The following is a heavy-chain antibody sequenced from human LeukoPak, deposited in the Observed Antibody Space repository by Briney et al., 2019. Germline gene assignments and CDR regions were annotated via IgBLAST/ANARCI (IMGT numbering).Heavy chain of an antibody. Sequence: PGGSLRLACAASGFTFSSYAMSWVRQAPGKGLGWVSAISGSGGSTYYADSVKGRFTISRDNSKNTLYLQMNSLRAEDTAVYYCAKRGYGGNPHGDYFDYWGQGTLVTVSS. CDR2: ISGSGGST. V-gene: IGHV3-23*01. CDR3: AKRGYGGNPHGDYFDY. D-gene: IGHD4-23*01. CDR1: GFTFSSYA. J-gene: IGHJ4*02.